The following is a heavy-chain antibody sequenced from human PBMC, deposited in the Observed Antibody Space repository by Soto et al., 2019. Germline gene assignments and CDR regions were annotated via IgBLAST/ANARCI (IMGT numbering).Heavy chain of an antibody. D-gene: IGHD6-6*01. J-gene: IGHJ5*02. CDR3: ASSSSFQLDWFDP. CDR1: GGSFSGYY. V-gene: IGHV4-34*01. CDR2: INHSGST. Sequence: SETLSLTCAVYGGSFSGYYWSWIRQPPGKGLEWIGEINHSGSTNYNPSLKSRVTISVDTSKNQFSLKLSSVTVADTAVYYCASSSSFQLDWFDPWGQGTLVTVSS.